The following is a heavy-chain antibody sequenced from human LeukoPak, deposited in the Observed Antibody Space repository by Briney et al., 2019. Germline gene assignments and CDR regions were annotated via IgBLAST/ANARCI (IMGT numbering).Heavy chain of an antibody. CDR2: IYSGGST. CDR1: GFTVSSNY. J-gene: IGHJ6*03. CDR3: ARDLATIAHYYYNMDV. Sequence: GGSLRLSCAASGFTVSSNYMSWVRQAPGKGLEWVSVIYSGGSTYYADSVKGRFTISRDNSKNTLYLQMNSLRAEDTAVYYCARDLATIAHYYYNMDVWGKGTTVTVSS. V-gene: IGHV3-66*02. D-gene: IGHD5-12*01.